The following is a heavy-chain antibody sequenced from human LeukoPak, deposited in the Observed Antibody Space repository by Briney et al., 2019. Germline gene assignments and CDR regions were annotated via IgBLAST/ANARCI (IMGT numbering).Heavy chain of an antibody. CDR1: GFTFSRYW. CDR3: ASTFGLGAF. CDR2: TKQDGSEK. D-gene: IGHD3/OR15-3a*01. J-gene: IGHJ4*02. V-gene: IGHV3-7*05. Sequence: GGSLRLSCAASGFTFSRYWVSWVRQAPGKGLEWVANTKQDGSEKNYVDSVKGRFTISRDNAKNSLYLQMNSLRAEDTAVYYCASTFGLGAFWGQGTLVTVSS.